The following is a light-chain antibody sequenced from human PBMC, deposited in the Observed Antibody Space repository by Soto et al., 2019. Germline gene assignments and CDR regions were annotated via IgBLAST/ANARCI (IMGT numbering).Light chain of an antibody. CDR2: QDN. V-gene: IGLV3-1*01. CDR1: KLGDKY. Sequence: SYELIQPPSVSVSPGQTASITCSGDKLGDKYPCWYQQKPGQSPVVVIYQDNKRPSGIPERFSGSNSGNTATLTISGTQAMDEADYFCQAWYSSTVLFGGGTQLTVL. J-gene: IGLJ2*01. CDR3: QAWYSSTVL.